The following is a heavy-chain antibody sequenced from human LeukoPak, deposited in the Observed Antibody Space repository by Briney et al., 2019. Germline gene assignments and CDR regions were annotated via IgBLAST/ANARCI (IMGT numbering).Heavy chain of an antibody. Sequence: SETLSLTCTVSGGSISSYYWTWIRQPPGKGLQWIGYIYHSGSTNYNPSLKSRVTISIDTSKSQFSLRLTSVTAADTAIYYCASLSHCSTSSCFDYWGRGTLVTVSS. CDR1: GGSISSYY. CDR2: IYHSGST. V-gene: IGHV4-59*01. J-gene: IGHJ4*02. CDR3: ASLSHCSTSSCFDY. D-gene: IGHD2-2*01.